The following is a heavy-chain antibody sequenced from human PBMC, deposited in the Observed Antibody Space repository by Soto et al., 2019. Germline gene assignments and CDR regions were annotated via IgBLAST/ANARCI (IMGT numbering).Heavy chain of an antibody. CDR1: GFTFSSYG. D-gene: IGHD3-10*01. CDR3: AGDRQRLGELLSKTGDYYYYGMDV. Sequence: GGSLRLSCAASGFTFSSYGMHWVRQAPGKGLEWVAVIWYDGSNKYYADSVKGRFTISRDNSKNTRYLQMNSLRAEDTAVDYCAGDRQRLGELLSKTGDYYYYGMDVWGQGTTVTVSS. J-gene: IGHJ6*02. CDR2: IWYDGSNK. V-gene: IGHV3-33*01.